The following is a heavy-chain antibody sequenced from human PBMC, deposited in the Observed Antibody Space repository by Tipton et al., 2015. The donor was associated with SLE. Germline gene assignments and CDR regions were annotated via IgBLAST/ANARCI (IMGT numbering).Heavy chain of an antibody. CDR3: ARGSSSWDFDY. V-gene: IGHV4-61*09. D-gene: IGHD6-13*01. Sequence: TLSLTCTVSGGSISSGSYYWSWIRQPAGKGLEWIRHIYTSGSTNYNPSLKRRVTISVDTSKNQFSPKLSSVTAADTAVYYCARGSSSWDFDYWGQGTLVTVSS. CDR2: IYTSGST. J-gene: IGHJ4*02. CDR1: GGSISSGSYY.